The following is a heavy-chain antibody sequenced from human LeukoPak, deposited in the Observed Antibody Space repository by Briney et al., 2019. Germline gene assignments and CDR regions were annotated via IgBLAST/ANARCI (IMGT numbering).Heavy chain of an antibody. V-gene: IGHV4-61*01. CDR2: IYYSGST. CDR3: ARVPGGGTAAN. J-gene: IGHJ3*01. D-gene: IGHD1-7*01. CDR1: GGSVSSGSYY. Sequence: SSETLSLTCTVSGGSVSSGSYYWSWIRQPPGKGLEWIGYIYYSGSTNYTPSLKSRVTISVDTSKNQFSLKLRSVTAADTAVYYCARVPGGGTAANWGQGTMVTVSS.